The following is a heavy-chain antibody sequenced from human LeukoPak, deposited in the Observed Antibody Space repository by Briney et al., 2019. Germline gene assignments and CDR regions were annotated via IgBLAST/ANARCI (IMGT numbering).Heavy chain of an antibody. J-gene: IGHJ4*02. CDR2: IFSIGGDK. CDR3: AREGLPPDYYDSGSTFDY. Sequence: PGGSLRLSRAASGFTFSSYSMHWARQAPGKGLEWGAVIFSIGGDKYYADSVKGRFTISREISKNTLYLQMNSLRAEHTAVYSCAREGLPPDYYDSGSTFDYWGQGALVTVSS. V-gene: IGHV3-30*04. D-gene: IGHD3-10*01. CDR1: GFTFSSYS.